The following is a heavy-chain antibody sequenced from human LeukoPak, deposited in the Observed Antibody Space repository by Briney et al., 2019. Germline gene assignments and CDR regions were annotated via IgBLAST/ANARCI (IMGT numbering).Heavy chain of an antibody. V-gene: IGHV3-23*01. CDR1: GFTFSSYA. Sequence: GSLRLSCAASGFTFSSYAMSWVRQAPGKGLEWVSAISGSGGSTYYADSVKGRFTISRDNAKNSLYLQMNSLRAEDTAVYYCARGDRYTDAFDIWGQGTMVTVSS. J-gene: IGHJ3*02. CDR3: ARGDRYTDAFDI. D-gene: IGHD2-2*02. CDR2: ISGSGGST.